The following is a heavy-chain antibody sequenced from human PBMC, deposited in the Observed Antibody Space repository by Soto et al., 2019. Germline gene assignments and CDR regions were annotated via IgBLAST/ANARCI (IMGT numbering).Heavy chain of an antibody. V-gene: IGHV3-11*01. CDR2: ISSSGDTG. CDR1: GFTFSAYY. Sequence: QVQLVESGGGLAKPGGSLRLSCAASGFTFSAYYMSWIRQAPGKGLEWISYISSSGDTGNYADSVKGRFTVSRDNAKNALYLQINSLRAEDTAVYYCARDRGAVVGQYFDYWCQGTLVTVSS. D-gene: IGHD6-19*01. CDR3: ARDRGAVVGQYFDY. J-gene: IGHJ4*02.